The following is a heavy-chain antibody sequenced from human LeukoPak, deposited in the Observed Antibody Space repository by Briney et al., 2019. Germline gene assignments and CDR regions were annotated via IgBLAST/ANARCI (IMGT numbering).Heavy chain of an antibody. D-gene: IGHD5-18*01. CDR3: ARGQSYGWFDP. CDR2: ISGSSSYI. V-gene: IGHV3-21*01. CDR1: GFTFSTYS. Sequence: GGSLRLSCAASGFTFSTYSMNWVLQAPGKGLEWVSSISGSSSYIYYADSVKGRFTISRDSAQNSLYLQMNSLRAEDTAVYYCARGQSYGWFDPWGQGTLVTVSS. J-gene: IGHJ5*02.